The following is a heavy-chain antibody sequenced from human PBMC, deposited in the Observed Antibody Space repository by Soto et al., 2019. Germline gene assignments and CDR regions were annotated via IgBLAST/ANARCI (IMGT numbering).Heavy chain of an antibody. CDR1: GGSVSSGSYY. CDR2: IYYSGST. D-gene: IGHD3-10*01. V-gene: IGHV4-61*01. J-gene: IGHJ4*02. CDR3: ARLYGSGSYFGDDY. Sequence: QVQLQESGPGLVKPSETLSLTCTVSGGSVSSGSYYWSWIRQPPGKGLEWIGYIYYSGSTNYNPSLKSRVTXXVXTXXNQFSLKLSSVTAADTAVYYCARLYGSGSYFGDDYWGQGTLVTVSS.